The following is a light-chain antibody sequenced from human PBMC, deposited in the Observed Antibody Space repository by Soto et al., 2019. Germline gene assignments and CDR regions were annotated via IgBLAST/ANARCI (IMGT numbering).Light chain of an antibody. J-gene: IGKJ2*01. Sequence: PGERVTLSCRASQGVRSSYLTWYQQKPGQAPRLLIYGASTRATSIPARFSGSGSGTDFTLTISSLQPEDFAVYYCQQDYNLPPYTFGQGTKLEIK. CDR1: QGVRSSY. V-gene: IGKV3D-7*01. CDR3: QQDYNLPPYT. CDR2: GAS.